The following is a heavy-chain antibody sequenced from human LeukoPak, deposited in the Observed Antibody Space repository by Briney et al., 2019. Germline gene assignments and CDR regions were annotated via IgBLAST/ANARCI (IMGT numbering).Heavy chain of an antibody. CDR1: GGSISSYY. CDR3: ARATPHGGGTLYYFDY. D-gene: IGHD4-23*01. J-gene: IGHJ4*02. V-gene: IGHV4-59*01. Sequence: SETLSLTCTVSGGSISSYYWSWIRQPPGKGLEWIGYIYYSGSTNYNPSLKSRVTISVDTSKNQFSLKLSSVTAAATAVYYCARATPHGGGTLYYFDYWGQGTLVTVSS. CDR2: IYYSGST.